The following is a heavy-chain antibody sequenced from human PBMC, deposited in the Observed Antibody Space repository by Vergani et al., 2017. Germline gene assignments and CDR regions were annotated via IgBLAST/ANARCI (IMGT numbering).Heavy chain of an antibody. CDR2: IYYSGST. D-gene: IGHD3-22*01. J-gene: IGHJ4*02. Sequence: QVQLQESGPGLVKPSETLSLTCTVSGGSISSYYWSWIRQPPGKGLEWIGYIYYSGSTNYNPSLKSRVTISVDTSKNQFSLKLSSVTAADTAVYYCARSPPGVSDSSGYLDYWGQGMLVTVSS. CDR1: GGSISSYY. V-gene: IGHV4-59*01. CDR3: ARSPPGVSDSSGYLDY.